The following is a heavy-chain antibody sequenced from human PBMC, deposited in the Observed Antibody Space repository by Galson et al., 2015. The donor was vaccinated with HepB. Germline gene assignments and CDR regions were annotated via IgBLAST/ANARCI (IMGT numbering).Heavy chain of an antibody. D-gene: IGHD6-13*01. CDR1: GFTFSSYS. V-gene: IGHV3-48*01. CDR3: ARGPIVSSWCSLDF. CDR2: ISSGSSEI. J-gene: IGHJ4*02. Sequence: SLRLSCAASGFTFSSYSMNWVRQAPGKGLEWVSFISSGSSEIYYADSVKGRFTVSRDNAKNSLYLQMDSLRAKDTAVYYCARGPIVSSWCSLDFWGQGTLVTVSS.